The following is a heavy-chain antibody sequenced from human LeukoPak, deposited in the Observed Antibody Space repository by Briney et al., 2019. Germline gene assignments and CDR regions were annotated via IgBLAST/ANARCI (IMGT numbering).Heavy chain of an antibody. J-gene: IGHJ6*03. CDR2: MNPNSGNT. D-gene: IGHD6-19*01. CDR3: ARGGSSGWHSYYYYYMDV. V-gene: IGHV1-8*01. CDR1: GYTFTSYD. Sequence: ASVKVSCKASGYTFTSYDINWVRQATGQGLEWMGWMNPNSGNTGYAQKFQGRVTMTRNTSISTAYMELSSLRSEDTAVYYCARGGSSGWHSYYYYYMDVWGKGTTVTVSS.